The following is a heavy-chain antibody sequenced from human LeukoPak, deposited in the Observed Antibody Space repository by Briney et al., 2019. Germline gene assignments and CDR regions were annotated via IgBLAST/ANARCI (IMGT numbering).Heavy chain of an antibody. CDR1: GYIFSDYY. D-gene: IGHD2-21*01. CDR3: LCWAGGNSDVASFDY. J-gene: IGHJ4*02. CDR2: ISRRSGAT. Sequence: ASVKVSCKASGYIFSDYYMHRGRQAPGRGYEWMGCISRRSGATKIAEQFQVRVTLTSDTSISTAYVALTNLASDDTAVYYCLCWAGGNSDVASFDYWGQGTLVIVSS. V-gene: IGHV1-2*02.